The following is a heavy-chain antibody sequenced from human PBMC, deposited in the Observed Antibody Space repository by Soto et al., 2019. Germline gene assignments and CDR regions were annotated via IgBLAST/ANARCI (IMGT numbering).Heavy chain of an antibody. Sequence: SEALCLPITVSCGSISSSSGYWGWIGQPPGEGVEWIGSIYYSGITYYNPSLKSRVTISVDTSKNQFSLKLSSVTAADTAVYYCAARGGLHDVDIVAMYGMDVWGQGTTVTVSS. V-gene: IGHV4-39*01. CDR3: AARGGLHDVDIVAMYGMDV. CDR2: IYYSGIT. J-gene: IGHJ6*02. CDR1: CGSISSSSGY. D-gene: IGHD5-12*01.